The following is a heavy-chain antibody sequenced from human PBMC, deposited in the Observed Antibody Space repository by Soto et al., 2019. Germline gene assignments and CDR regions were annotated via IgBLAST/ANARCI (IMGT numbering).Heavy chain of an antibody. CDR2: INHSGST. V-gene: IGHV4-34*01. CDR3: ARGYRTFIFVVAAFDY. CDR1: GGSFSGYY. J-gene: IGHJ4*02. Sequence: PSETLSLTCAVYGGSFSGYYWSWIRQPPGKGLEWIGEINHSGSTNYNPSLKSRVTISVDTSKNQFSLKLSSVTAADTAVYYCARGYRTFIFVVAAFDYWGKGTLVTVSS. D-gene: IGHD2-15*01.